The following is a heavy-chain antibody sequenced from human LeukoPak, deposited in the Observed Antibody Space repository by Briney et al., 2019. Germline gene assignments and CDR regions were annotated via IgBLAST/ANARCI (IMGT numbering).Heavy chain of an antibody. CDR2: IYHSGST. CDR1: GGSISSGGYY. Sequence: SETLSLTCTVSGGSISSGGYYWSWIRQPPGKGLEWIGYIYHSGSTYYNPSLKSRVTISIDRSKNQFSLKLSSVTAADTAVYYCARAPFPIAVAGFDYWGQGTLVTVSS. J-gene: IGHJ4*02. CDR3: ARAPFPIAVAGFDY. D-gene: IGHD6-19*01. V-gene: IGHV4-30-2*01.